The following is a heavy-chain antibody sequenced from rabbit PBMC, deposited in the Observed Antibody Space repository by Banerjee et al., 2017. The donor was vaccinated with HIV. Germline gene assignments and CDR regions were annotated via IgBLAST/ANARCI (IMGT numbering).Heavy chain of an antibody. Sequence: QEQLVESGGGLVQPEGSLTLTCTASGFSFSSSYWICWVRQAPGKGLEWIACIYAGSSGSTYYASWAKGRFTISKTSSTTVTLQLNSLTAADTATYFCARDRYYTAGYPGYAYNLWGQGTLVTDS. CDR2: IYAGSSGST. CDR1: GFSFSSSYW. J-gene: IGHJ4*01. V-gene: IGHV1S45*01. CDR3: ARDRYYTAGYPGYAYNL. D-gene: IGHD7-1*01.